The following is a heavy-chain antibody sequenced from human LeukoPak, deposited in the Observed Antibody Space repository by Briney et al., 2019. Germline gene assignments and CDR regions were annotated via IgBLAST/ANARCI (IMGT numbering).Heavy chain of an antibody. J-gene: IGHJ6*02. D-gene: IGHD2-8*01. CDR3: ALGTINKDFYFGMDV. V-gene: IGHV3-11*01. CDR1: GFTFSDYY. Sequence: GGSLRLSCAASGFTFSDYYMTWLRQAPGKGLEWLSYNSNSGSTVFNADSVKGRFTVSRDNAKRSLYLQIESLRDDDTAVYHCALGTINKDFYFGMDVWGQGTTVTVSS. CDR2: NSNSGSTV.